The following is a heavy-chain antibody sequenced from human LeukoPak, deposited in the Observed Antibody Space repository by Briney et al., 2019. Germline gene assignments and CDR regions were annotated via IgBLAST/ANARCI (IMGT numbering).Heavy chain of an antibody. Sequence: GGSLRLSCTASELTLSTSWASWVRQIPGKGLEWVANIKEDGSEKHYVDSVKGRFTISRDNAKNSLYLQMDSLRAEDTAVYYCARGGYSYGYHYWGQGTLATVSS. J-gene: IGHJ4*02. CDR2: IKEDGSEK. V-gene: IGHV3-7*02. CDR3: ARGGYSYGYHY. D-gene: IGHD5-18*01. CDR1: ELTLSTSW.